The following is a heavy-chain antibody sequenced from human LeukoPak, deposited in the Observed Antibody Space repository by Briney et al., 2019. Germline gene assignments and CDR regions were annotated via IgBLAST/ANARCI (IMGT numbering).Heavy chain of an antibody. CDR2: IIPIFGTA. CDR1: GGTFSSYA. Sequence: ASVKVSCKASGGTFSSYAISWVRQAPGQGLEWMGGIIPIFGTANYAQKFQGRVTITTDESTSTAYMELSSLISEDTAVYYCAGDYGDYASPYFYWGQGTLVTVSS. J-gene: IGHJ4*02. V-gene: IGHV1-69*05. CDR3: AGDYGDYASPYFY. D-gene: IGHD4-17*01.